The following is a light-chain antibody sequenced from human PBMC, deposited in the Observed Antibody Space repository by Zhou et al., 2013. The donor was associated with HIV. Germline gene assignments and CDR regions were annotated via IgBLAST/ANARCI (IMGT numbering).Light chain of an antibody. J-gene: IGKJ2*01. CDR3: QEYGDSPPYT. CDR1: QTVSGNY. Sequence: EIVMTQSPATLSVSPGEGVTLSCRASQTVSGNYLAWFQQRPGQTPRLLIHHASIRATGTPDRFSGSGSGTHFTLTISRLEPDDFAMYYCQEYGDSPPYTFGQGTNLEIK. CDR2: HAS. V-gene: IGKV3-20*01.